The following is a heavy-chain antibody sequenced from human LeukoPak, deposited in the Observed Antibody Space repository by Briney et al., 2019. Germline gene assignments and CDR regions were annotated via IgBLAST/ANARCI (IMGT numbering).Heavy chain of an antibody. CDR2: IYYTGST. Sequence: SETLSLTCTVSGGTISTYYWSWIRQAPGKGLECIGFIYYTGSTNYNPSLKSRVTISLDTSKNPFSLKLTSVTAADTAVYYCARDGDKKGVDYWGQGTLVTVS. CDR3: ARDGDKKGVDY. J-gene: IGHJ4*02. CDR1: GGTISTYY. V-gene: IGHV4-59*12.